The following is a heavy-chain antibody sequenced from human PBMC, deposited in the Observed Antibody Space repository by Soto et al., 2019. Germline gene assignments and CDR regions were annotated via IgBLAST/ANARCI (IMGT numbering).Heavy chain of an antibody. CDR1: GGTDSSGSYY. CDR2: IYYSGST. J-gene: IGHJ5*02. CDR3: ARYCSGGSCYKLWFDP. D-gene: IGHD2-15*01. V-gene: IGHV4-61*01. Sequence: PSETLSLTCTVSGGTDSSGSYYWRWIRQPPGKGLEWIGYIYYSGSTNYNPSLKSRVTISVDTSKNQFSLKLNSVTAADTAVYSCARYCSGGSCYKLWFDPWGRGTLVTVSS.